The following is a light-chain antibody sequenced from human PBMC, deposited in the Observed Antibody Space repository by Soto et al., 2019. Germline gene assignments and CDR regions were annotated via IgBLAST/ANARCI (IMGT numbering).Light chain of an antibody. V-gene: IGLV2-8*01. Sequence: QSALTQPPSASGSPGQSITISCTGASSDVGGYTSVSWYQQHPGKAPKLIIYDVTKRPSGVPARFSGSRSGNTASLTVSGLQTEDEADYYCSSYAGNNKYVFGSGTKLTVL. J-gene: IGLJ1*01. CDR3: SSYAGNNKYV. CDR2: DVT. CDR1: SSDVGGYTS.